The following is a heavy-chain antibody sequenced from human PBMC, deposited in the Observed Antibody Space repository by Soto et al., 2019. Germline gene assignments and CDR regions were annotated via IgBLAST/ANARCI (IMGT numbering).Heavy chain of an antibody. V-gene: IGHV4-34*01. D-gene: IGHD1-1*01. CDR1: GGFVSSGSYY. CDR3: ARVERGTATTVVDAFDI. Sequence: QVQLQQWGAGLLKPSETLSLTCAVYGGFVSSGSYYWSWIRQPPGKGLEWIGEMRHSGGTHFNPSIKSRFTKSVDTSKNQFSLKMSSVPAADTALYYCARVERGTATTVVDAFDICGPGTMVTVSS. CDR2: MRHSGGT. J-gene: IGHJ3*02.